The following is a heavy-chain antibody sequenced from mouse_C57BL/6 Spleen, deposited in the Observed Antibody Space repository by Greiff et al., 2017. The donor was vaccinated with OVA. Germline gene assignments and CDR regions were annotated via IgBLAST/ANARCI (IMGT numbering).Heavy chain of an antibody. V-gene: IGHV1-50*01. CDR2: IDPSDSYT. J-gene: IGHJ2*01. D-gene: IGHD4-1*01. CDR1: GYTFTSYW. Sequence: QVQLQQSGAELVKPGASVKLSCKASGYTFTSYWMQWVKQRPGQGLEWIGEIDPSDSYTNYNQKFKGKATLTVDTSSSTAYMQLSSLTSEDSAVYYCARSNRLDYWGQGTTLTVSS. CDR3: ARSNRLDY.